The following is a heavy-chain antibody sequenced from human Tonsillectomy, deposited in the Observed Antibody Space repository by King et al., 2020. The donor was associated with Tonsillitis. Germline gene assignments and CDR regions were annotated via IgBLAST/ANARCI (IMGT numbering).Heavy chain of an antibody. CDR3: ARGGVFYGDDYYYYMDV. CDR1: GGSISSYF. Sequence: QVQLQESGPGLVKPSDTLSLTCTVSGGSISSYFWNWVRQPPGKGLEWIAEISYGGITNYSPSLKSRVTISVDTSKDQFSLKLFSVTAADTAVYFCARGGVFYGDDYYYYMDVWGEGTTVIVSS. V-gene: IGHV4-59*07. D-gene: IGHD4-17*01. CDR2: ISYGGIT. J-gene: IGHJ6*03.